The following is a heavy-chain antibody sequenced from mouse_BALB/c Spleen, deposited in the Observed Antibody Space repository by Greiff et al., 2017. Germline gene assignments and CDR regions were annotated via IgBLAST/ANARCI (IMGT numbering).Heavy chain of an antibody. J-gene: IGHJ1*01. Sequence: DLVKPGASVKLSCKASGYTFTSYWINWIKQRPGQGLEWIGRIAPGSGSTYYNEMFKGKATLTVDTSSSTAYIQLSSLSSEDSAVYFCAIDYDVGYFDVGGAGTTVTVSS. CDR1: GYTFTSYW. CDR2: IAPGSGST. D-gene: IGHD2-4*01. CDR3: AIDYDVGYFDV. V-gene: IGHV1S41*01.